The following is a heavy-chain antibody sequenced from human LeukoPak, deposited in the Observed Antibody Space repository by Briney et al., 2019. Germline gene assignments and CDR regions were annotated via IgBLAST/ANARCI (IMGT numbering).Heavy chain of an antibody. CDR1: GYTFTGYY. Sequence: ASVKVSCKASGYTFTGYYMHWVRQAPGQGLEWMGWINPNSGGTNYAQKFQGRVTMTRDTSISTAYMELSRLRSDDTAVYYCARRYQIHEHMDVWGKGTTVTVSS. D-gene: IGHD1/OR15-1a*01. CDR2: INPNSGGT. CDR3: ARRYQIHEHMDV. J-gene: IGHJ6*04. V-gene: IGHV1-2*02.